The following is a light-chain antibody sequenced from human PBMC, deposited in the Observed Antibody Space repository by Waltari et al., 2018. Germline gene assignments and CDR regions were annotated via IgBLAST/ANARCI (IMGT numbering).Light chain of an antibody. CDR3: QQYNNWPPWT. CDR1: QGVSSK. CDR2: DTS. Sequence: EIVMTQSPATLSVSPGERATLSCRASQGVSSKLAWYQQKPGQPPRLLLYDTSVRAAGIPVRFSGSGSGTEFTLTISSLQSDDFAVYYCQQYNNWPPWTFGQGTKVEIK. V-gene: IGKV3-15*01. J-gene: IGKJ1*01.